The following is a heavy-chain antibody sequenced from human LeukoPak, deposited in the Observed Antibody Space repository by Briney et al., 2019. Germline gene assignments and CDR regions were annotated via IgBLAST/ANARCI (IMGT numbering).Heavy chain of an antibody. V-gene: IGHV1-8*01. CDR2: MNPNSGNT. CDR3: ARGPGYSYPYYFDY. J-gene: IGHJ4*02. CDR1: GYTFTSYD. D-gene: IGHD5-18*01. Sequence: ASVKVSCKASGYTFTSYDINWVRQAPGQGLEWMGWMNPNSGNTGYAQKFQGRVTMTRNTSITTAYMELRSLRSDDTAVYYCARGPGYSYPYYFDYWGQGTLVTVSS.